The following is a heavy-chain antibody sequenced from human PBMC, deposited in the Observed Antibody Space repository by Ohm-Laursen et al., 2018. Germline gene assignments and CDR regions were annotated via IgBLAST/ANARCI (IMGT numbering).Heavy chain of an antibody. Sequence: SQTLSLTCDISGDSVSSNSVAWNWIRHSPSRGLEWLGRTYYRSKWSSDSAISVKSRLSVNADTSKNQFSLQLNSVTPEDTAVYYCARAVGRAFDIWGQGTMVTVSS. CDR3: ARAVGRAFDI. D-gene: IGHD1-26*01. CDR1: GDSVSSNSVA. CDR2: TYYRSKWSS. V-gene: IGHV6-1*01. J-gene: IGHJ3*02.